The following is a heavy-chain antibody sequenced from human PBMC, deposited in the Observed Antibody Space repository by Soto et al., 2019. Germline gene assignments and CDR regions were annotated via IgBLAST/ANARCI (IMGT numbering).Heavy chain of an antibody. CDR2: INPADSDT. V-gene: IGHV5-51*01. CDR3: ARRQHLGELDY. Sequence: GESLKISCKGSGYSFTSYWIGWVRQMPGKGLEWMGIINPADSDTRYSPSLQGQVTISADKSITTAYLQWSSLKASDTAMYFCARRQHLGELDYWGQGTLVTVSS. J-gene: IGHJ4*02. CDR1: GYSFTSYW.